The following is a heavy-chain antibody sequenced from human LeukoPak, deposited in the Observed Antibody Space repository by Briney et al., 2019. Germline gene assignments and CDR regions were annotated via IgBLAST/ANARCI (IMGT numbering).Heavy chain of an antibody. Sequence: SETLSLTCAVYGGSLSGYYWSWIRQPPGKGPEWIGEINHSGSTNYNPSLKSRVTISVDTSKNQFSLKLSSVTAADTAVYYCARTGRGMYYYDSSGRYSPHFDYWGQGTLVTVSS. CDR3: ARTGRGMYYYDSSGRYSPHFDY. V-gene: IGHV4-34*01. CDR1: GGSLSGYY. J-gene: IGHJ4*02. D-gene: IGHD3-22*01. CDR2: INHSGST.